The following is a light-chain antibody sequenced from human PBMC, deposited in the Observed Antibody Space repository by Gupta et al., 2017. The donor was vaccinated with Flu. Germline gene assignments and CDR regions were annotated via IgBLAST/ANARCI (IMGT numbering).Light chain of an antibody. J-gene: IGLJ1*01. CDR1: SSDVGSSNR. CDR2: DVT. V-gene: IGLV2-11*01. Sequence: QSAPTQPRSVSGSPGQSVTISCTGTSSDVGSSNRVSWYQQRPGKAPKLILYDVTERPSGVPDRFSGSKSGNTASLTISGLQDDDEADYYCSSHAGRVTWVFGTGNTVTVL. CDR3: SSHAGRVTWV.